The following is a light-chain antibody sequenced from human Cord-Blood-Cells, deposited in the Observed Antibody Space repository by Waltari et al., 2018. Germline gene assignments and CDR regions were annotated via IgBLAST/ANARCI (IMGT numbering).Light chain of an antibody. J-gene: IGKJ4*01. CDR3: QQSYSTLT. Sequence: DIQMTQSPSSLSASVGDRVTITCRACQSINRYLNWYQQKPGKAPKLLLYAASSLQRGVPSRFSGSGSGTDFALTISSLQPEDFATYDCQQSYSTLTFGGGTKVEIK. V-gene: IGKV1-39*01. CDR2: AAS. CDR1: QSINRY.